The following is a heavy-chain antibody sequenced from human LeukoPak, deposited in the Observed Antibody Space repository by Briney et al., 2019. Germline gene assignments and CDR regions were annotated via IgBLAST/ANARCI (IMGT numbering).Heavy chain of an antibody. Sequence: ASVPVSYMQSGYTFNKYYMHWVRQDPGQRLEWMGIINPSGGSTRYAQKFQGRVTMTRDTSTSTVYMELSSLRSEDTAVYYCARGLTAVTTEMSSVTQLAMVEYFQHWGQGTLVTVSS. CDR1: GYTFNKYY. CDR3: ARGLTAVTTEMSSVTQLAMVEYFQH. D-gene: IGHD4-11*01. V-gene: IGHV1-46*02. J-gene: IGHJ1*01. CDR2: INPSGGST.